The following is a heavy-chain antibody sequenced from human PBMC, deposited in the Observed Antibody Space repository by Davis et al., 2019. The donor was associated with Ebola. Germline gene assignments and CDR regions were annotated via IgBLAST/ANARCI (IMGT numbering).Heavy chain of an antibody. Sequence: PSETLSLTCTVSGGSISSGDYYWSWIRQHPGKGLEWIGYIYYIGTTYYNPSLKGRVTLSVDTSKNQFSLKLSSVTAADTAVYYCARITVQGVSFDYWGQGTLVTVST. CDR2: IYYIGTT. CDR3: ARITVQGVSFDY. J-gene: IGHJ4*02. V-gene: IGHV4-31*03. CDR1: GGSISSGDYY. D-gene: IGHD3-10*01.